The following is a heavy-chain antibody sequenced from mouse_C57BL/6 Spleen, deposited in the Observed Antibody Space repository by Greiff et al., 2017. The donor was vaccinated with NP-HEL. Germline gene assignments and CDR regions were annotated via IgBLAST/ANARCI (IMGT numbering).Heavy chain of an antibody. D-gene: IGHD1-1*01. CDR2: ISNGGGST. V-gene: IGHV5-12*01. J-gene: IGHJ1*03. CDR1: GFTFSDYY. CDR3: ARPPYYGSSGNWYFDV. Sequence: EVQVVESGGGLVQPGGSLKLSCAASGFTFSDYYMYWVRQTPEKRLEWVAYISNGGGSTYYPDTVKGRFTISRDNAKNTLYLQMSRLKSEDTAMYYCARPPYYGSSGNWYFDVWGTGTTVTVSS.